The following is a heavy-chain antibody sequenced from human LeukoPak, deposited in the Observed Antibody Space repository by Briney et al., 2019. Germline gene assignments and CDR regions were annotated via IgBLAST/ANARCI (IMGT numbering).Heavy chain of an antibody. D-gene: IGHD3-10*01. Sequence: ASVKVFCKASGYTFTSYGISWGRQAPGQGLEWMGWISAYNGNTNYARKLQGRVTMTTDTSTSTAYMELRSLRSDDTAVYYCARRLLWFGELGEDYWGQGTLVTVSS. J-gene: IGHJ4*02. CDR2: ISAYNGNT. V-gene: IGHV1-18*04. CDR1: GYTFTSYG. CDR3: ARRLLWFGELGEDY.